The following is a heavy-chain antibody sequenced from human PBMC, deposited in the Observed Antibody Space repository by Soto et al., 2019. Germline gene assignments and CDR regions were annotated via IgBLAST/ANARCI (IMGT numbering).Heavy chain of an antibody. CDR1: GFTFSSYA. D-gene: IGHD1-26*01. Sequence: GGSLRLSCAASGFTFSSYAMSWFRQAPGKGLEWVSAISCSGGSTYYADSVKGRFTISRDNSKNTLYLQMNSLRAEDTAVYYCAKGPVGAALYGMDVWGQGTTVTVSS. V-gene: IGHV3-23*01. CDR3: AKGPVGAALYGMDV. J-gene: IGHJ6*02. CDR2: ISCSGGST.